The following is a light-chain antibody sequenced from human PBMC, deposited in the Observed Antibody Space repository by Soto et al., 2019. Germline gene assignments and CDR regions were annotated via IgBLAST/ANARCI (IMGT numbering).Light chain of an antibody. CDR1: SSDIGDYNY. CDR2: EVS. J-gene: IGLJ1*01. Sequence: QSVLTQAPSASGSPGQSVTISCTGTSSDIGDYNYVSWYQQHPGKAPKLMIYEVSKRPSGVPDRFSGSKSGNTASLTISGLQAEDEADYYCSSYTSGSTLYVFGTGTKLTVL. CDR3: SSYTSGSTLYV. V-gene: IGLV2-8*01.